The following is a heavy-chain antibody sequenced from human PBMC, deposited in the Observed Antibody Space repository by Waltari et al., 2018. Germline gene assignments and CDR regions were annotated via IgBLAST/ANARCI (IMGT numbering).Heavy chain of an antibody. V-gene: IGHV1-2*02. CDR2: INPKNGVR. J-gene: IGHJ3*02. Sequence: QMQLVQSGAEVKKPGASVKVSCKASGYSFNDYYIHWVRQAPGQGLEWMGWINPKNGVRKFTQKFQGRVTMTRDTTISTAYMELSSLRSDDTAVYYCARVLMNDAFDIWGPGTMVTVSS. CDR1: GYSFNDYY. CDR3: ARVLMNDAFDI.